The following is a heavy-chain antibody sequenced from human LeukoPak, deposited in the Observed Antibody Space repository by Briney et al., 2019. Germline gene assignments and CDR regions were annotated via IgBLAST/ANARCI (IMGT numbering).Heavy chain of an antibody. Sequence: SETLSLTCTVSGASISSYYWSWIRQPPGKGLEWIGYIYTSGSTNYNPSLKSRVTISVDTSKNQFSLKLSSVTAADTAVYYCARLGGYSSSYYYYYYYMDVWGKGTAVTVSS. CDR2: IYTSGST. J-gene: IGHJ6*03. CDR3: ARLGGYSSSYYYYYYYMDV. CDR1: GASISSYY. V-gene: IGHV4-4*09. D-gene: IGHD6-13*01.